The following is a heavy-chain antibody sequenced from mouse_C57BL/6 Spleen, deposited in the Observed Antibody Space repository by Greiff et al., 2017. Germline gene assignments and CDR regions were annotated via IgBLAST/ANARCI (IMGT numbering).Heavy chain of an antibody. Sequence: VQLQQPGTELVKPGASVKLSCKASGYTFTSYWMHWVKQRPGQGLEWIGNINPSNGGTNYNEKFKSKATLPVDKSSSTAYMQLSSLTSEDSAVYYCAREGGITTYFDYWGQGTTLTVSS. D-gene: IGHD1-1*01. CDR2: INPSNGGT. V-gene: IGHV1-53*01. CDR3: AREGGITTYFDY. CDR1: GYTFTSYW. J-gene: IGHJ2*01.